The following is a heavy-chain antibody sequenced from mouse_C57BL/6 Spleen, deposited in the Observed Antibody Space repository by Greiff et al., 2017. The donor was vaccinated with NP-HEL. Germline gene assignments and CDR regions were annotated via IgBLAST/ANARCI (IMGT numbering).Heavy chain of an antibody. CDR2: IDPSDSYT. V-gene: IGHV1-69*01. D-gene: IGHD6-1*01. CDR3: ARSSLDY. Sequence: QVQLQQSGAELVMPGASVKLSCKASGYTFTSYWMHWVKQRPGQGLEWIGEIDPSDSYTNYNQKFKGQSTLTVDKSSSTAYMQLSSLTSEDSAVYYCARSSLDYWGQGTTLTVSS. J-gene: IGHJ2*01. CDR1: GYTFTSYW.